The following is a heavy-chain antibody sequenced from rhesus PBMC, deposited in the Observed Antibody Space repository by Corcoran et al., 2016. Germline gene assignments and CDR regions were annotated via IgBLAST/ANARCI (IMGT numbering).Heavy chain of an antibody. V-gene: IGHV4-99*01. CDR3: ARQSSGYSYDYGLDS. J-gene: IGHJ6*01. Sequence: QVQLQESGPGLVKPSETLSLTCAVSGYSISSGYYWGWIRQPPGRGLEYIGYISGASGSTYFNPSLRRRVTISKDTSKNQCSLKLSSVTAADTAVYYCARQSSGYSYDYGLDSWGQGVVVTVSS. CDR2: ISGASGST. CDR1: GYSISSGYY. D-gene: IGHD5-24*01.